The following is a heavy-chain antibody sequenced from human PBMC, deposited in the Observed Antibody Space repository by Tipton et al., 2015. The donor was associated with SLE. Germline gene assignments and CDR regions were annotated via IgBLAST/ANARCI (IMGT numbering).Heavy chain of an antibody. V-gene: IGHV4-59*12. CDR3: AREGGGSFL. Sequence: TLSLTCTFSGDSINTYDWSWIRQPPGKGLEWIGSISYTGSTNYNPSLKSRVTLFLDTSKNQFSLKLTSVTAADTAVYFCAREGGGSFLWGQGTLVTVSS. J-gene: IGHJ4*02. D-gene: IGHD1-26*01. CDR1: GDSINTYD. CDR2: ISYTGST.